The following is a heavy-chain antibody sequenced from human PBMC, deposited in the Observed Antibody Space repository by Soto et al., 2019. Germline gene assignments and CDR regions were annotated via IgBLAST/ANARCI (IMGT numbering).Heavy chain of an antibody. CDR2: ISSSSSTI. J-gene: IGHJ6*02. CDR3: ARAGGYSYGWYDMDV. V-gene: IGHV3-48*02. CDR1: GFTFSSYS. D-gene: IGHD5-18*01. Sequence: GGSLRLSCAASGFTFSSYSMNWVRQAPGKGLEWVSYISSSSSTIYYADSVKGRFTIPRDNAKNSLYLQMNSLRDEDTAVYYCARAGGYSYGWYDMDVWGQGTTVTVSS.